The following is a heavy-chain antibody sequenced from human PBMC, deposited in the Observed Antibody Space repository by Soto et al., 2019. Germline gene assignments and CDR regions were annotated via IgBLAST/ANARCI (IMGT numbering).Heavy chain of an antibody. CDR2: IDPSDSYT. CDR3: ASGAYYDSSGYYSNPHY. Sequence: EVQLVQSGAEVKKPGESLRISCKGSGYSFTSYWISWVRQMPGKGLEWMGRIDPSDSYTNYSPSFQGHVTISADKSISTAYLQWSSLKASDTAMYYCASGAYYDSSGYYSNPHYWGQGTLVTVSS. V-gene: IGHV5-10-1*03. D-gene: IGHD3-22*01. J-gene: IGHJ4*02. CDR1: GYSFTSYW.